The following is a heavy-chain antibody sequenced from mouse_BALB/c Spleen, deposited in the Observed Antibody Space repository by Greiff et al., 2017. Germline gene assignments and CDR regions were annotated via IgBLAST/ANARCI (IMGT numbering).Heavy chain of an antibody. Sequence: VKLVESGPGLVAPSQSLSITCTVSGFSLTSYGVHWVRQPPGKGLEWLGVIWAGGSTNYNSALMYRLSISKDNSKSQVFLKMNRLQTDDTSMYYCAIMITTGYAMDYWGQGTSVTVSS. CDR3: AIMITTGYAMDY. V-gene: IGHV2-9*02. CDR1: GFSLTSYG. CDR2: IWAGGST. J-gene: IGHJ4*01. D-gene: IGHD2-4*01.